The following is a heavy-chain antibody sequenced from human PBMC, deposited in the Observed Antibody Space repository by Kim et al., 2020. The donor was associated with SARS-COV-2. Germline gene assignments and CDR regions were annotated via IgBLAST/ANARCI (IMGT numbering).Heavy chain of an antibody. Sequence: ASVKVSCKASGYTFTSYDINWVRQATGQGLEWMVWMNPNSGNTGYAQKFQGRVTMTRNTSISTAYMELSSLRSEDTAVYYCARGFRITIFGVAIIGDAFDIWGQGTMVTVSS. CDR2: MNPNSGNT. CDR3: ARGFRITIFGVAIIGDAFDI. D-gene: IGHD3-3*01. CDR1: GYTFTSYD. J-gene: IGHJ3*02. V-gene: IGHV1-8*01.